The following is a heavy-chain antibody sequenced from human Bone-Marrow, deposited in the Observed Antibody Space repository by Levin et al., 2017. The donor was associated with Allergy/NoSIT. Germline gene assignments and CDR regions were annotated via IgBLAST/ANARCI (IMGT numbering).Heavy chain of an antibody. Sequence: SQTLSLPCIVSCDSSSHYYWSWFRQPPGRGLQWIGYINYSGSSANYNPSLKSRVTMSIDTSKSQYSLKLSSVTAADTAVYYCARDQLWVGELFTDYWGQGILVTVSS. V-gene: IGHV4-59*01. CDR1: CDSSSHYY. J-gene: IGHJ4*02. D-gene: IGHD3-10*01. CDR2: INYSGSSA. CDR3: ARDQLWVGELFTDY.